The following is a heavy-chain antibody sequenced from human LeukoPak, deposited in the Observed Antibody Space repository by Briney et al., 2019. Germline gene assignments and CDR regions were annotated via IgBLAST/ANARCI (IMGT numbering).Heavy chain of an antibody. J-gene: IGHJ4*02. V-gene: IGHV3-11*04. CDR3: ARSPIAAAGTVFDY. D-gene: IGHD6-13*01. CDR1: GFTFSDYY. Sequence: GGSLRLSCAASGFTFSDYYMSWIRQAPGKGLEWVSCISSSGSTIYYADSVKGRFTISRDNAKNSLYLQMNSLRAEDTAVNYCARSPIAAAGTVFDYWGQGTLVTVSS. CDR2: ISSSGSTI.